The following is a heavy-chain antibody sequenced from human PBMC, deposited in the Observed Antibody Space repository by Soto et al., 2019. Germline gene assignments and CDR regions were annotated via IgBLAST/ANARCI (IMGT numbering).Heavy chain of an antibody. J-gene: IGHJ6*02. Sequence: QVQLVQSGAEVKNPGASVKVSCKTSGYVFTSYGIGWARQAPGQGLEWMGWINTYNGNTNYAQNLQGRVTLTTDTSTITAYMELRSLRSNDTAISYGVLVDVYVTPSPQDVWGQGTTVNVS. V-gene: IGHV1-18*01. CDR1: GYVFTSYG. CDR2: INTYNGNT. CDR3: VLVDVYVTPSPQDV. D-gene: IGHD3-16*01.